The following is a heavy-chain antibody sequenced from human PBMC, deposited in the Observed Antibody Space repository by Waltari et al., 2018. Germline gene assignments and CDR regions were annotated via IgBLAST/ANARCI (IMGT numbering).Heavy chain of an antibody. D-gene: IGHD6-25*01. CDR1: GFTFSSYW. CDR2: FNMDGSIT. V-gene: IGHV3-74*01. J-gene: IGHJ4*02. CDR3: VLYSSDFLGDC. Sequence: EVQLVESGGGLVQPGGSLRLSCAASGFTFSSYWMHWVRQAPGKGLVSVSHFNMDGSITNSVESGKGRFTISRDNAKNTLFLQMNSLRSEDTAVYYCVLYSSDFLGDCWGQGTLVTVSS.